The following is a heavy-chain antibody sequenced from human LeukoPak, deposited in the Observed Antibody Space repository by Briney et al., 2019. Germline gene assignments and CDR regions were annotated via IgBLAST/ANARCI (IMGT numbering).Heavy chain of an antibody. CDR1: GYSISSGYY. Sequence: SETLSLTCAVSGYSISSGYYWGWIRQPPGKGLEGIGSIYHSGGTYYNPSLKSRVTISVDTSKNQFSLKLSSVTAADTAVYYCARVGYVWGSYRYPFDYWGQGTLVTVSS. CDR2: IYHSGGT. D-gene: IGHD3-16*02. J-gene: IGHJ4*02. V-gene: IGHV4-38-2*01. CDR3: ARVGYVWGSYRYPFDY.